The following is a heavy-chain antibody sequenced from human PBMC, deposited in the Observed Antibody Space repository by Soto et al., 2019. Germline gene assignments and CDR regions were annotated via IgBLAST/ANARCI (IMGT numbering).Heavy chain of an antibody. CDR3: ARDGLGTYYYDSSGIDY. D-gene: IGHD3-22*01. CDR1: GGSISSYY. J-gene: IGHJ4*02. CDR2: IYTSGST. Sequence: SETLSLTCTVSGGSISSYYWSWIRQPAGKGLEWIGRIYTSGSTNYNPFLKSRVTMSVDTSKNQFSLKLSSVTAADTAVYYCARDGLGTYYYDSSGIDYWGQGTLVTVSS. V-gene: IGHV4-4*07.